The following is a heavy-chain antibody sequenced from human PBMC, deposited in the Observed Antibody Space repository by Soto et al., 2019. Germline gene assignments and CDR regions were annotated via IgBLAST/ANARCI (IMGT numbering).Heavy chain of an antibody. CDR2: VYYSGTT. Sequence: WTWIRQSPGRGLEWIGYVYYSGTTKYNPSLKSRATILVDTTNNQFSLRLGPMTPADTAVYYCARDYWANEKRFESWGQGTLVTVSS. V-gene: IGHV4-59*01. D-gene: IGHD2-8*02. CDR3: ARDYWANEKRFES. J-gene: IGHJ4*02.